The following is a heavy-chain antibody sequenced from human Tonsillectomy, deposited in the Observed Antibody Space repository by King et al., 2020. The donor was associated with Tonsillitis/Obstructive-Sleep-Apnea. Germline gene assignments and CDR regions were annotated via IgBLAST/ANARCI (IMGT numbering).Heavy chain of an antibody. D-gene: IGHD2-2*01. Sequence: VQLVESGAEVKKPGESLKISCKGSGYSFTSYWIAWVRQMPGKGLEWMGIIYPDDSDTRYSSSFQGQVTISADKSISTAYLQWSSLKYSDTAMYYCARGSTDYYYYMDVWGKGTTVTVSS. CDR3: ARGSTDYYYYMDV. V-gene: IGHV5-51*01. CDR2: IYPDDSDT. J-gene: IGHJ6*03. CDR1: GYSFTSYW.